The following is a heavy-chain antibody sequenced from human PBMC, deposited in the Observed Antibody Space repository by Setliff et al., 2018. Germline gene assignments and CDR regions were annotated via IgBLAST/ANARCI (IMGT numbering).Heavy chain of an antibody. Sequence: ASVKVSCKASGYTLSNSILSWVRQAPGQGLEWMGWISAYNGKTYSAQKFQDRVTLTTHTSTNMGYLELRDLRSDDTAVYYCLRLVRYCTKIACQATSGDEVWGLGTLVTVSS. J-gene: IGHJ4*02. CDR1: GYTLSNSI. V-gene: IGHV1-18*01. CDR3: LRLVRYCTKIACQATSGDEV. CDR2: ISAYNGKT. D-gene: IGHD2-8*01.